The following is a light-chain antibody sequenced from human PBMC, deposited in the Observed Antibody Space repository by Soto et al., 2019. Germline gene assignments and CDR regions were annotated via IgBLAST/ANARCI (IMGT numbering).Light chain of an antibody. CDR2: SSN. Sequence: QSVLTQPPSASGTPGQRVTISCSGSSSNIGSNVVNWYQHLPGTAPKLLIYSSNERPSGVPDRFSGSKSGTSASLAISGLQSEDDTDYYCAAWDDSLNGGVFGGGTKLTVL. J-gene: IGLJ3*02. CDR3: AAWDDSLNGGV. V-gene: IGLV1-44*01. CDR1: SSNIGSNV.